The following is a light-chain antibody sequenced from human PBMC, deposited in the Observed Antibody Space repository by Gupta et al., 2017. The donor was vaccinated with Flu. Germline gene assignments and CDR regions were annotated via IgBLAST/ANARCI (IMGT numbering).Light chain of an antibody. CDR3: TSDASNGNQV. Sequence: VTISCTGSSSDVGSNNYVSWHQQPPATPPLLMNYEVSRRPSVVPGRFSGSRSGNAASLTVSGHQAEDEAYYYGTSDASNGNQVFGTGTKVTVL. J-gene: IGLJ1*01. V-gene: IGLV2-8*01. CDR2: EVS. CDR1: SSDVGSNNY.